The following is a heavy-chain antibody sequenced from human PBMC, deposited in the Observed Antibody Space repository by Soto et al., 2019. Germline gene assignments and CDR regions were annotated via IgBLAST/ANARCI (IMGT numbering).Heavy chain of an antibody. CDR3: ARGPNYDFWSGYFRG. D-gene: IGHD3-3*01. CDR1: GGSISSYY. CDR2: IYYTGTT. J-gene: IGHJ4*02. Sequence: SETLSLTCTVSGGSISSYYWSWIRQTPGKGLEWSGNIYYTGTTNYTPSLKSRVTISVDTARDQFSLKLSSMTPADTAVYYCARGPNYDFWSGYFRGWGQGALVTAYS. V-gene: IGHV4-59*01.